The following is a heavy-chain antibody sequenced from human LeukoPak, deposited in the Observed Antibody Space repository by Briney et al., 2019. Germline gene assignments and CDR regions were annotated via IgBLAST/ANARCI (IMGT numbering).Heavy chain of an antibody. V-gene: IGHV1-58*01. CDR2: IVVGSGNT. J-gene: IGHJ5*02. CDR1: GFTFTSSA. CDR3: AAVGSRVVRGVIPNWFDP. D-gene: IGHD3-10*01. Sequence: SVKVSCKASGFTFTSSAVQWVRQARGQRLEWIGWIVVGSGNTNYAQKFQERVTITRDMSTSTAYMELSSLRSEDTAVYYCAAVGSRVVRGVIPNWFDPWGQGTLVTVSS.